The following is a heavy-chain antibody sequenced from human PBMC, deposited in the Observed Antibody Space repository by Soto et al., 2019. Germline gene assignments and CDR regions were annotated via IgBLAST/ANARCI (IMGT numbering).Heavy chain of an antibody. CDR2: INAKSGGT. V-gene: IGHV1-2*04. CDR3: ARGLCSGGNCYNMDV. D-gene: IGHD2-15*01. Sequence: VKVSCKASGYTFPDYYMHWVRQAPGQGLEWMGWINAKSGGTHFAQNFQGWVTLTRDTSINTAYMELSRLRSDDTAVYYCARGLCSGGNCYNMDVWGKGTTVTVSS. J-gene: IGHJ6*03. CDR1: GYTFPDYY.